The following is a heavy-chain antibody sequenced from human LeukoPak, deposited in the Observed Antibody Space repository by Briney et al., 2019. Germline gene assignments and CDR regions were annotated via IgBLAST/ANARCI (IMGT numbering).Heavy chain of an antibody. V-gene: IGHV3-30*04. CDR3: AREVAAAGASYHYGMDV. CDR2: ISYDGSNK. J-gene: IGHJ6*02. CDR1: GFTFSSYA. Sequence: PGRSLRLSYAASGFTFSSYAIHWVRQAPGKGLEWVAVISYDGSNKYYADSVKGRFTISRDNSKNTLFLQMNSLRAEDTAVYYCAREVAAAGASYHYGMDVWGQGTTVTVSS. D-gene: IGHD6-13*01.